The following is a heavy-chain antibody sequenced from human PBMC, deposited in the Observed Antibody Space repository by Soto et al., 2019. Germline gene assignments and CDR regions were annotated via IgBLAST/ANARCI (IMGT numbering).Heavy chain of an antibody. CDR1: GGTFSSYA. J-gene: IGHJ3*02. CDR3: ATRAGADAFDI. V-gene: IGHV1-69*06. Sequence: SVKVSCKASGGTFSSYAISWVRQAPGQGLEWMGGVIPIFGTANYAQKFQGRVTITADKSTSTAYMELSSLRSEDTAVYYCATRAGADAFDIWGQGTMVTVSS. CDR2: VIPIFGTA. D-gene: IGHD3-10*01.